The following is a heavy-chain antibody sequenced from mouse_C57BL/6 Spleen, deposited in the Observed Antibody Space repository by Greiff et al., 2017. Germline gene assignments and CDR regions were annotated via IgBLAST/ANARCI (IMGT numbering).Heavy chain of an antibody. CDR2: INYDGSST. D-gene: IGHD1-1*01. V-gene: IGHV5-16*01. Sequence: EVKVVESEGGLVQPGSSMKLSCTASGFTFSDYYMAWVRQVPEKGLEWVANINYDGSSTYYLDSLKSRFIISRDNAKNILYLQMSSLKSEDTATYYCARDRGYGSSYYAMDYWGQGTSVTVSS. CDR1: GFTFSDYY. CDR3: ARDRGYGSSYYAMDY. J-gene: IGHJ4*01.